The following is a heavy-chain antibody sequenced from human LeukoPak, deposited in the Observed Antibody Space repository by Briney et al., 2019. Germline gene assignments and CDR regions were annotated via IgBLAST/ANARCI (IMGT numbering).Heavy chain of an antibody. J-gene: IGHJ4*02. Sequence: ASVKVSCKASGYTFTGYYMHWVRQAPGQGLEWMGWINPNSGGTNYAQKFQGRVTMTRDTSISTAYMELSRLRSDDTAVYYCARLGRYFDWFRLKLASGLDYWGQGTLVTVSS. CDR1: GYTFTGYY. D-gene: IGHD3-9*01. CDR3: ARLGRYFDWFRLKLASGLDY. CDR2: INPNSGGT. V-gene: IGHV1-2*02.